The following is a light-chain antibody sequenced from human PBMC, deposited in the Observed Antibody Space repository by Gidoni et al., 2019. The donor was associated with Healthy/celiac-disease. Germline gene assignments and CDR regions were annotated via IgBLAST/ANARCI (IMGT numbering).Light chain of an antibody. CDR2: DAS. V-gene: IGKV1-33*01. Sequence: DIKMIQSPSSLSASVGDRVTITCQASQDISNYFNWYQQKPEKAPKLLIYDASNLETGVPSRFSGSGSGTDFTFTISSLQPEDIATYYCQQYDNLLFTFGPGTKVDIK. J-gene: IGKJ3*01. CDR3: QQYDNLLFT. CDR1: QDISNY.